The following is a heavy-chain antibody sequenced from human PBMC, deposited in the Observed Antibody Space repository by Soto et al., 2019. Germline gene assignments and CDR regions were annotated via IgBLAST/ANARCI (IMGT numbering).Heavy chain of an antibody. D-gene: IGHD3-10*01. CDR3: ARSSGSYSYYGLDV. CDR2: INPNNGDT. Sequence: VKVSCKAAGYTFTGYYMHWVRQAPGQGLEWMGCINPNNGDTYYAQKFHGRVTMTRDTSISTAYMELSRLRSDDTAVYHCARSSGSYSYYGLDVWGQGTTVTVSS. J-gene: IGHJ6*02. V-gene: IGHV1-2*02. CDR1: GYTFTGYY.